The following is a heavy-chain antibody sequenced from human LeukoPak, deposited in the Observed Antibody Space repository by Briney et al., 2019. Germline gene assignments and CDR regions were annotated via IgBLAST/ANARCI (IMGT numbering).Heavy chain of an antibody. Sequence: GGSLRLSCAASGFTFSNYWMSWVRQAPGKGLEWVASINHNGNVNYYVDSVKGRFTISRDNAKNSLYLQMSNLRAEDTAVYFCARGGGLDVWGQGATVTVSS. CDR3: ARGGGLDV. J-gene: IGHJ6*02. CDR2: INHNGNVN. CDR1: GFTFSNYW. V-gene: IGHV3-7*03. D-gene: IGHD3-16*01.